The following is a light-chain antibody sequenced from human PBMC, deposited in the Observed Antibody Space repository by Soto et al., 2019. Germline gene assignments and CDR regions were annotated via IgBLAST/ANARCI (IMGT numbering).Light chain of an antibody. CDR1: SSDVRAYNY. CDR2: DVT. J-gene: IGLJ1*01. V-gene: IGLV2-14*03. Sequence: QSALTQPASVSGSPGQSITISCTGTSSDVRAYNYVSWYQQYPGKAPKYIIYDVTNRPSGVSYRFSGSKSGNTASLTISGLQAEDEADYYCSSYSTSSTLYVFGAGTKLTVL. CDR3: SSYSTSSTLYV.